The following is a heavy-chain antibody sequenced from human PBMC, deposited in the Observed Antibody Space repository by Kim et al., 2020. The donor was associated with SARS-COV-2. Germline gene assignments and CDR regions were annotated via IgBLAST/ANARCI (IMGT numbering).Heavy chain of an antibody. Sequence: GGSLRLSCAASGFTFSSYSMNWVRQAPGKGLEWVASISSSSNYIYYADSVKGRFTISRDNAKNSLSLQMNTLRAEDTAVYHCARGATIFGVLEDSYYYYMDVCGEGTTGTVSS. CDR1: GFTFSSYS. D-gene: IGHD3-3*01. CDR2: ISSSSNYI. CDR3: ARGATIFGVLEDSYYYYMDV. J-gene: IGHJ6*03. V-gene: IGHV3-21*01.